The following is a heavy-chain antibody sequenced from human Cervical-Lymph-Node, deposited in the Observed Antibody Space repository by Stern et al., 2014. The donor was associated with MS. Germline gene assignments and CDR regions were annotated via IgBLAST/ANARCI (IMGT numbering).Heavy chain of an antibody. CDR2: IDPSGSYT. J-gene: IGHJ4*02. Sequence: VQLVQSGAEVKKPGESLRISCKGSGYSFTSYWISWVRQMPGKALEWMGSIDPSGSYTDYRPSFQGHVTISADKSISTASLQWSSLKASDTAMYYCARLVGATYFDYWGQGTLVTVSS. V-gene: IGHV5-10-1*03. CDR3: ARLVGATYFDY. D-gene: IGHD1-26*01. CDR1: GYSFTSYW.